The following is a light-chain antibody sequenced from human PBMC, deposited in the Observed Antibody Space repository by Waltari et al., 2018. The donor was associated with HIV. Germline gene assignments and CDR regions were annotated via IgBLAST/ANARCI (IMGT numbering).Light chain of an antibody. CDR1: HSLLSNDGKTY. J-gene: IGKJ5*01. V-gene: IGKV2D-29*01. Sequence: DMTQTPPALSVSPGKPDPIPCRSSHSLLSNDGKTYFYWLEQKPGQPPNFLISEVSNRFSGVSARFSGSGSGTDFTLKISRVEADDVGNYYCMQTLQVPITFGQGTRLEVK. CDR3: MQTLQVPIT. CDR2: EVS.